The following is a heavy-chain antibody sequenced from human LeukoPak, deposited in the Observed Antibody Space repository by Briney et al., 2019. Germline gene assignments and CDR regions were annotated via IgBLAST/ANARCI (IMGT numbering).Heavy chain of an antibody. CDR2: ISYDGSNK. V-gene: IGHV3-30-3*01. CDR3: ARGEEPAAGMDIDY. Sequence: GGSLRLSCAASGFTFSSYAMHWVRQAPGKGLEWVAVISYDGSNKYYADSVKGRFTISRDNSKNTLYLQMNSLRAEDTAVYYCARGEEPAAGMDIDYWGQGTLVTVSS. CDR1: GFTFSSYA. D-gene: IGHD6-13*01. J-gene: IGHJ4*02.